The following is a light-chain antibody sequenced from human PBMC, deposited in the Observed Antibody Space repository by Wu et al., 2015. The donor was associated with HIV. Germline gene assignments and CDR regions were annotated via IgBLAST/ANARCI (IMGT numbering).Light chain of an antibody. CDR3: QHASEYPYT. V-gene: IGKV1-9*01. J-gene: IGKJ2*01. Sequence: DIQLTQSPSFLSAFMGDTVTISCRASQGIRSSLAWYQQKSGKVPKLLISSASTLQHGVPSRFSGGGSGTDFTLTINSLQPEDFATYYCQHASEYPYTFGQGTKV. CDR2: SAS. CDR1: QGIRSS.